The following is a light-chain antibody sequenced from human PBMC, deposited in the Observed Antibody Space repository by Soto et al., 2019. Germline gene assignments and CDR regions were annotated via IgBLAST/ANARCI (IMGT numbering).Light chain of an antibody. CDR2: EVS. J-gene: IGLJ1*01. CDR1: SVDIAPYNY. CDR3: SSYTSSTNYV. Sequence: QSALTQPASGSGSAGQSLTISCSGTSVDIAPYNYVSWYQQHPGKAPKLIIYEVSYRPSGISNRFSGSKSGNTASLTISGLQAEDEADYYCSSYTSSTNYVFGTGTKVTVL. V-gene: IGLV2-14*01.